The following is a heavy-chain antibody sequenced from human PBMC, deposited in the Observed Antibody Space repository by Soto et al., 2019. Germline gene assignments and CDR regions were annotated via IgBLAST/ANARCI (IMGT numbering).Heavy chain of an antibody. Sequence: QVQLVESGGGVVQPGRSLRLSCAVSGFTVSTYGMHWVRQAPGKGLEWVAVISRDGGTKYYADSVKGRFTISRDNSRNTLFLEMNSLRGDDMAVYYCTGEVASGYWGQGPLFMVSS. J-gene: IGHJ4*02. CDR1: GFTVSTYG. CDR2: ISRDGGTK. V-gene: IGHV3-30*03. D-gene: IGHD2-8*02. CDR3: TGEVASGY.